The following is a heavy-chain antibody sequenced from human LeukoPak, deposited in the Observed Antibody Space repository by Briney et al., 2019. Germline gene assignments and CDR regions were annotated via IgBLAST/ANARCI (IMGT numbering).Heavy chain of an antibody. D-gene: IGHD6-13*01. J-gene: IGHJ5*02. CDR2: INHSGST. CDR1: GRSFSGYY. V-gene: IGHV4-34*01. CDR3: ARSSRRNRYSSSWYGT. Sequence: SETLSLTCAVYGRSFSGYYWSWTRQPPGKGLEWIGEINHSGSTNYNPSLKSRVTISVDTSKNQFSLKLSSVTAADTAVYYCARSSRRNRYSSSWYGTWGQGTLVTVSS.